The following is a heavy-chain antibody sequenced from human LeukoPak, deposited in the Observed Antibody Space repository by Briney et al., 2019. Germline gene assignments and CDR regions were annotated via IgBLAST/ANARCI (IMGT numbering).Heavy chain of an antibody. J-gene: IGHJ4*02. D-gene: IGHD3-9*01. Sequence: GASLRLSCAASGFTFSNYAMSWVRQAPGKGLEWVSAILGSGGSTYYADSVKGRFTVSRDNSKSALYLQMNSLRAEDTALYYCAKWGDYDVLTGYYVPDYWGQGTLVTVSS. CDR2: ILGSGGST. CDR3: AKWGDYDVLTGYYVPDY. V-gene: IGHV3-23*01. CDR1: GFTFSNYA.